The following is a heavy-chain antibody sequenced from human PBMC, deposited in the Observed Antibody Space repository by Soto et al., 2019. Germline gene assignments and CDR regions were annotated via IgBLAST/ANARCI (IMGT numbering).Heavy chain of an antibody. J-gene: IGHJ5*02. V-gene: IGHV4-30-2*01. CDR3: ARVLLKTYGGNSVVGYWFDP. Sequence: PSETLSLTCAVSGGSISSGGYSWSWIRQPPGKGLEWIGYIYHSGSTYYNPSLKSRVTISVDRSKNQFSLKLSSVTAADTAVYYCARVLLKTYGGNSVVGYWFDPWGQGTLVTVSS. D-gene: IGHD2-21*02. CDR2: IYHSGST. CDR1: GGSISSGGYS.